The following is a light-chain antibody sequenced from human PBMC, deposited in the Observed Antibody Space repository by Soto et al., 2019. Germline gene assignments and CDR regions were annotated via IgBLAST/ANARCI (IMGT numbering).Light chain of an antibody. Sequence: SYELTQPLSVSVALGQTARITCGGNNIGSKNVHWYQQVPGQAPVLVIYRDTDRPSGIPERFSGSNSGNTATLTISRAQAGDEADYYCQMWDSSTVVFGGGTKVTVL. CDR3: QMWDSSTVV. V-gene: IGLV3-9*01. J-gene: IGLJ2*01. CDR2: RDT. CDR1: NIGSKN.